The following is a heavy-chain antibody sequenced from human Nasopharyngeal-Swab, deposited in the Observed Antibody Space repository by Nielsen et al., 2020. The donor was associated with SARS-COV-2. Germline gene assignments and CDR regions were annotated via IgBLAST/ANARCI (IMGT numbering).Heavy chain of an antibody. V-gene: IGHV3-53*05. CDR3: AREKAVAGIGGYHYYGMDV. CDR2: IYSGGST. D-gene: IGHD6-19*01. Sequence: GESLKISCAASGFTVSSNYMSWVRQAPGKGLEWVSAIYSGGSTYYIDSVKGRFTVSRDNSRNTLYLQMNSLRPEDTAVYYCAREKAVAGIGGYHYYGMDVWGQGTTVTVSS. CDR1: GFTVSSNY. J-gene: IGHJ6*02.